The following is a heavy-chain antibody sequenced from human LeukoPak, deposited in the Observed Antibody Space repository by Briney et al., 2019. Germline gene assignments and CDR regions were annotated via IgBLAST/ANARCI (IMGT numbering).Heavy chain of an antibody. J-gene: IGHJ4*02. CDR3: ARDRYYDSSGYQGFDY. CDR2: IYYSGST. D-gene: IGHD3-22*01. CDR1: GVSISSGDYY. Sequence: SETLSLTCTVSGVSISSGDYYWSWIRQPPGKGLEWIGYIYYSGSTYYNPSLKSRVTISVHTSTNQFSLKLSSVTAADTAVYYCARDRYYDSSGYQGFDYWGQGTLVTVSS. V-gene: IGHV4-30-4*08.